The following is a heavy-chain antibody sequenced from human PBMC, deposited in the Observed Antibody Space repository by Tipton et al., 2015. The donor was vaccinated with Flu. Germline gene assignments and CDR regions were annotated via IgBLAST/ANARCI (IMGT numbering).Heavy chain of an antibody. CDR1: GGSISSGSYY. CDR2: IYTSGST. Sequence: TLSLTCTVPGGSISSGSYYWSWIRQPAGKGLEWIGRIYTSGSTNYNPSLKSRVTISVDTSKNQFSLKLSAVTAADTAVYYCARRCSGGSCYRDEYNWFDPRGQGTLVTVSS. D-gene: IGHD2-15*01. CDR3: ARRCSGGSCYRDEYNWFDP. V-gene: IGHV4-61*02. J-gene: IGHJ5*02.